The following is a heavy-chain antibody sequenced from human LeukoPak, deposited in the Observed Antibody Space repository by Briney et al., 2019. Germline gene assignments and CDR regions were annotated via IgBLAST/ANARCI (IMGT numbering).Heavy chain of an antibody. D-gene: IGHD3-22*01. CDR1: GFTFSSYA. CDR2: ISGSGGST. Sequence: GGSLRLSCAASGFTFSSYAMSWVRQAPGRGLEWVSAISGSGGSTYYADSVKGRFTISRDNSKNTLYLQMNSLRAEDTAVYYCAKVSYYYDSSGYYYFDYWGQGTLVTVSS. J-gene: IGHJ4*02. V-gene: IGHV3-23*01. CDR3: AKVSYYYDSSGYYYFDY.